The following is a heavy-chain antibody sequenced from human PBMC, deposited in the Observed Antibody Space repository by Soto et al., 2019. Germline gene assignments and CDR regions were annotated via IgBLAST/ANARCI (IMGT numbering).Heavy chain of an antibody. J-gene: IGHJ5*02. CDR1: GFTFSSYS. CDR2: ISSSSSTI. V-gene: IGHV3-48*02. CDR3: ARARSSEWLFSFDLPPTEGFDP. D-gene: IGHD3-3*01. Sequence: GGSLRLSCAASGFTFSSYSMNWVRQAPGKGLEWVSYISSSSSTIYYADSVKGRFTISRDNAKNSLYLQMNSLRDEDTAVYYCARARSSEWLFSFDLPPTEGFDPWGQGTLVTVSS.